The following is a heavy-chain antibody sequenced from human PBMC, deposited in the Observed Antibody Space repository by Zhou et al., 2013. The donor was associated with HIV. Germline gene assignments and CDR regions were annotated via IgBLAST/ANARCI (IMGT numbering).Heavy chain of an antibody. CDR3: ARLIFDRSDY. Sequence: QVQLVQSGAEVKKPGSSVKVSCKASGGTFSSFAISWVRQAPGQGPEWVGGITPHFGAANYAQKFQGRVSMTTDTSTSTAYMEVRSLRSDDTAVYYCARLIFDRSDYWGQGTLVTGLL. J-gene: IGHJ4*02. CDR2: ITPHFGAA. CDR1: GGTFSSFA. D-gene: IGHD3-16*01. V-gene: IGHV1-69*05.